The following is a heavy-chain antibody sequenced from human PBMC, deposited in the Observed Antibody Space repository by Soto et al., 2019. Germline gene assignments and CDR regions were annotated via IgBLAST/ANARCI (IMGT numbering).Heavy chain of an antibody. Sequence: QVQLQQWGAGLLKPSETLSLTCAVYGRSFSGYYWSWIRQPPGKGLEWIGEINHSGSTNYNPSLKSRVTISVDTSISVDTSKNQFSLKLSSVTAADTAVYYCARYYGGKVPDYWGQGTLVTVSS. CDR2: INHSGST. D-gene: IGHD4-17*01. CDR1: GRSFSGYY. J-gene: IGHJ4*02. V-gene: IGHV4-34*01. CDR3: ARYYGGKVPDY.